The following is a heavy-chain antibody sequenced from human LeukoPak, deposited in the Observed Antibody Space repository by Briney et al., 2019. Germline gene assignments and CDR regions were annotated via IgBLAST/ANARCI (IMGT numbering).Heavy chain of an antibody. CDR2: IYYSGST. J-gene: IGHJ5*02. D-gene: IGHD2-8*01. CDR3: ARESTPIVLMVYAGGNWFDP. Sequence: SETQSLTCTVSGGSISSSSYYWGWIRQPSGKGLEWIGSIYYSGSTYYNPSLKSRVTISVDTSKNQFSLKLSSVTAADTAVYYCARESTPIVLMVYAGGNWFDPWGQGTLVTVSS. CDR1: GGSISSSSYY. V-gene: IGHV4-39*07.